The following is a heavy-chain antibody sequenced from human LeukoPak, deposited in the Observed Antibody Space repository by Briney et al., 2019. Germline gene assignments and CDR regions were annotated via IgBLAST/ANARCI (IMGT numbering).Heavy chain of an antibody. CDR1: GGSISSGDYY. CDR3: ARHRRDYGVSEIDY. CDR2: IYYSGNT. V-gene: IGHV4-30-4*01. J-gene: IGHJ4*02. D-gene: IGHD4-17*01. Sequence: SETLSLTCTVSGGSISSGDYYWSWIRQPPGKGLEWIGYIYYSGNTYYNPSLKSRVTISVDTSKNQFSLKLSSVTAADTAVYYCARHRRDYGVSEIDYWGQGTLDTVSS.